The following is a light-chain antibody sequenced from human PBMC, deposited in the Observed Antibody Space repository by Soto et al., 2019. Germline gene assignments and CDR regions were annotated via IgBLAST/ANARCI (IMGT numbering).Light chain of an antibody. CDR1: QSVSSSY. CDR2: AVS. CDR3: QQYGSAPLFT. Sequence: EIVLTQSPGTLSLSPGERATLSCRASQSVSSSYLAWYQQKPGRAPRLLIYAVSSRATGIPERFSGSGSGTDFTLTISRLEPEDFAVYYCQQYGSAPLFTFGQGTKVDIK. V-gene: IGKV3-20*01. J-gene: IGKJ2*01.